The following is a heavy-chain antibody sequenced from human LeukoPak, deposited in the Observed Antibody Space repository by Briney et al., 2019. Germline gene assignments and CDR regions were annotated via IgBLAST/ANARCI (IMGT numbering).Heavy chain of an antibody. CDR3: ASSRGVVCSSTSCCSWFDP. CDR1: GGSFNGYY. Sequence: SETLSLTCAVYGGSFNGYYWSWIRQPPGKGLEWIGEINHSGSTNYNPSLKSRVTISVDTSKNQFSLKLSSVTAADTAVYYCASSRGVVCSSTSCCSWFDPWGQGTLVTVSS. J-gene: IGHJ5*02. CDR2: INHSGST. V-gene: IGHV4-34*01. D-gene: IGHD2-2*01.